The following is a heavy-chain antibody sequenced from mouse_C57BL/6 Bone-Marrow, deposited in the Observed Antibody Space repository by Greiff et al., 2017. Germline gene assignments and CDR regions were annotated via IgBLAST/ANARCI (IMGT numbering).Heavy chain of an antibody. J-gene: IGHJ2*01. CDR1: GFSLSTFGMG. Sequence: QVQLKESGPGILQPSQTLSLTCSFSGFSLSTFGMGVGWIRQPSGKGLEWLAHIWWDDDKYYNPALKSRLTISTDTSKNQVFLKSANVDTADTATYYCAPIYYDYGLFDYWGQGTTLTVSS. CDR2: IWWDDDK. V-gene: IGHV8-8*01. D-gene: IGHD2-4*01. CDR3: APIYYDYGLFDY.